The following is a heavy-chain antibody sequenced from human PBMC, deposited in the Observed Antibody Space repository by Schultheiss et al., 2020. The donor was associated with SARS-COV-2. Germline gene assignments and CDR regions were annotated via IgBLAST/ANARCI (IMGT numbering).Heavy chain of an antibody. V-gene: IGHV3-9*01. CDR3: AKDDTGLGIYYYHYGMDV. CDR1: GFTFDDYA. D-gene: IGHD2-15*01. Sequence: GGSLRLSCAASGFTFDDYAMHWVRQAPGKGLEWVSGISWNSGSIGYADSVKGRFTISRDNSKNTLYLQMNSLRAEDTAVYYCAKDDTGLGIYYYHYGMDVWGQGTTVTVSS. J-gene: IGHJ6*02. CDR2: ISWNSGSI.